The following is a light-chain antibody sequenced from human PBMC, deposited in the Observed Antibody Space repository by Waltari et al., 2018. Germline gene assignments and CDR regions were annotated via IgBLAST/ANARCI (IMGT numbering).Light chain of an antibody. CDR1: SGHSSNL. CDR3: QTGGQGTWV. J-gene: IGLJ3*02. CDR2: VNSDGSN. Sequence: HLVLTQSPSASASLGASVTFNCTLSSGHSSNLIPRNQQRPDKGPRYLMKVNSDGSNSKGDVIPGRFSGSGSGTDRYRTSSSVQSEDEADYFCQTGGQGTWVFGGGTKLTVL. V-gene: IGLV4-69*01.